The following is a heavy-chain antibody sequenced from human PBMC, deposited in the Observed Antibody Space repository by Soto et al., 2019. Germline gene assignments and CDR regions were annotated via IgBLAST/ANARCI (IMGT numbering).Heavy chain of an antibody. CDR3: AREGSIAAAGKRSFDY. J-gene: IGHJ4*02. V-gene: IGHV1-46*01. CDR1: GYTFTSYY. Sequence: QVQLVQSGAEVKKPGASVKVSCKASGYTFTSYYMHWVRQAPGQGLEWMGIINPSGGSTSYAQKFQGRVTMTRDTSTSTVYRELSSLRSEDTAVYYCAREGSIAAAGKRSFDYWGQGTLVTVSS. D-gene: IGHD6-13*01. CDR2: INPSGGST.